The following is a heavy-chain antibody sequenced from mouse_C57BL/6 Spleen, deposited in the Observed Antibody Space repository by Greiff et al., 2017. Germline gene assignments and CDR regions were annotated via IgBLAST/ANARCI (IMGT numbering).Heavy chain of an antibody. J-gene: IGHJ1*03. CDR2: ISYSGST. CDR3: ARSPYYYGSSYGYFDV. V-gene: IGHV3-1*01. Sequence: EVQLKESGPGMVKPSQSLSLTCTVTGYSITSGYDWHWIRHFPGNKLEWMGYISYSGSTNYNPSLKSRISITHDTSKNHFFLKLNSVTTEDTATYYCARSPYYYGSSYGYFDVWGTGTTVTVSS. D-gene: IGHD1-1*01. CDR1: GYSITSGYD.